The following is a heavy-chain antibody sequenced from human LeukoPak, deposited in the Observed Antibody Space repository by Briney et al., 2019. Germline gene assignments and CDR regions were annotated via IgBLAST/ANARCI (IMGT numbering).Heavy chain of an antibody. CDR2: ISSSSSYI. Sequence: GGGLVKPGGSLRLSCAASGFTFSSYSMNWVRQAPGKGLEWVSSISSSSSYIYYADSVKGRFTISRDNAKNFLYMQMNSLRAKDTAVYYCARGGGYSYGDFDYWGQGTLVTVSS. J-gene: IGHJ4*02. V-gene: IGHV3-21*01. CDR3: ARGGGYSYGDFDY. D-gene: IGHD5-18*01. CDR1: GFTFSSYS.